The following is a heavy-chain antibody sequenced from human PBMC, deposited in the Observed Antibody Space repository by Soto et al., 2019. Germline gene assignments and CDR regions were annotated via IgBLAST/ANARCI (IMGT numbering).Heavy chain of an antibody. CDR2: IYPGDSDT. Sequence: GESLKISCKGSGYSFTSYWIGWVRQMPGKGLEWMGMIYPGDSDTRYSPSFQGQVTISADKSISTAYLQWSSLKASDTAMYYCARRGLNYDILTGGAFDIWGQGTMVTVSS. V-gene: IGHV5-51*01. J-gene: IGHJ3*02. D-gene: IGHD3-9*01. CDR3: ARRGLNYDILTGGAFDI. CDR1: GYSFTSYW.